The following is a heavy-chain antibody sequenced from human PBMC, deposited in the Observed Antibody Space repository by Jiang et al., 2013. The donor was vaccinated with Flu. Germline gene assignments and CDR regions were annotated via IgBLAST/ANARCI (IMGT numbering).Heavy chain of an antibody. V-gene: IGHV5-51*01. CDR2: YPGDSEI. CDR3: ARRGVAEYYFDY. D-gene: IGHD6-19*01. J-gene: IGHJ4*02. Sequence: YPGDSEIRYSPSFEGHIILSVDKSTNTASLQWSTLKASDTAIYFCARRGVAEYYFDYWGQGTLVTVSS.